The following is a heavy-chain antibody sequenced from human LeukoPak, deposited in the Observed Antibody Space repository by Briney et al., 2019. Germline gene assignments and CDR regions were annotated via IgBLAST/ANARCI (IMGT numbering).Heavy chain of an antibody. CDR1: GYSISSGYY. V-gene: IGHV4-38-2*01. D-gene: IGHD3-22*01. CDR3: ARHRSNYYDSSGYYYNY. J-gene: IGHJ4*02. Sequence: SETLSLTCAVSGYSISSGYYRGWIRQPPGKGLEWIGSIYHSGSTYYNPSLKSRVTISVDTSKNQFSLKLSSVTAADTAVYYCARHRSNYYDSSGYYYNYWGQGTLVTVSS. CDR2: IYHSGST.